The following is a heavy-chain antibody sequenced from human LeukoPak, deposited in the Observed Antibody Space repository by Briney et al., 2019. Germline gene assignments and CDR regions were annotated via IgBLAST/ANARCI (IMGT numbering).Heavy chain of an antibody. CDR2: IYYDGDT. V-gene: IGHV3-NL1*01. Sequence: GGSLRLSCAASGFTFTNYAMHWVRQAPGKGLEWVSIIYYDGDTSYADSVKGRFSISRDISKNTLYLQMSSLRADDTAMYYCAKGGEMRTFFFDYWGQGSLVTVSS. J-gene: IGHJ4*02. CDR1: GFTFTNYA. CDR3: AKGGEMRTFFFDY. D-gene: IGHD3-16*01.